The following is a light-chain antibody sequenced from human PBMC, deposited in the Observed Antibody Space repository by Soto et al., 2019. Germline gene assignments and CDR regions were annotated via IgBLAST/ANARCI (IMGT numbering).Light chain of an antibody. J-gene: IGKJ1*01. CDR3: QQSYRTPGT. V-gene: IGKV1-39*01. Sequence: DIQMTPSPSSLSASVGDRVTITCRASQSISSYLNWYQQQPGKAPKLLIYAASSLQSGVPSRFSGSGSGTDFTLNISSLQPEDFATYYWQQSYRTPGTFGQGTKVEIK. CDR2: AAS. CDR1: QSISSY.